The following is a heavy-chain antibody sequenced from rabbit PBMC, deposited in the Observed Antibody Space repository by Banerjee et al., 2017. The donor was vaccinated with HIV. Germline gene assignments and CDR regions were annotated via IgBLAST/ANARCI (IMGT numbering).Heavy chain of an antibody. CDR1: GLDFSSSYG. J-gene: IGHJ4*01. V-gene: IGHV1S40*01. Sequence: QSLEESGGDLVKPGASLTLTCTASGLDFSSSYGISWVRQAPGKGLEWIGCIYPDDDNTDYASWVNGRFTISLDNAQNTVFLQMTSLTAADTATYFCAKDLWYSLGLWGPGTLVTVS. CDR3: AKDLWYSLGL. CDR2: IYPDDDNT. D-gene: IGHD3-1*01.